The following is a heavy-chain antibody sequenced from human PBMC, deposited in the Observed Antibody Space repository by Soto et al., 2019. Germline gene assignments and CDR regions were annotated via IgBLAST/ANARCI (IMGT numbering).Heavy chain of an antibody. Sequence: PSVKVSCKASGGTFSTFGISWVRQAPGQGLEWMGGIIPFFGTARYSQKFEDRITITADESTNTVYMDLRSLTSEDTAIYYCAKSPPMDAGDKYYYDFWGQGALVTVSS. CDR2: IIPFFGTA. D-gene: IGHD4-17*01. CDR3: AKSPPMDAGDKYYYDF. V-gene: IGHV1-69*13. J-gene: IGHJ4*02. CDR1: GGTFSTFG.